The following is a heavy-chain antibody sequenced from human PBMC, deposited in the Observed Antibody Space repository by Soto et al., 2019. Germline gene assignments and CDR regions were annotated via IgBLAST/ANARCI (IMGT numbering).Heavy chain of an antibody. CDR2: IYPGDSDA. CDR3: ARRNASQYYFDY. D-gene: IGHD2-8*01. CDR1: GYSFTNYL. V-gene: IGHV5-51*01. J-gene: IGHJ4*02. Sequence: PGESLKISCKGSGYSFTNYLIGWVRQMPGKGLESMGIIYPGDSDARYSPSFQGQVTISADKSTSTASLQWSSLKASDTAMYYCARRNASQYYFDYRGQGTRVT.